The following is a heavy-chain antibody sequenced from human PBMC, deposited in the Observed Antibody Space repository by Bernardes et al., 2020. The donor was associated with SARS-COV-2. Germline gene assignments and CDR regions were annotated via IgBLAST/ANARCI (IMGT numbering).Heavy chain of an antibody. CDR1: GGSFSGYY. Sequence: SETLSLTCAVYGGSFSGYYWSWIRQPPGKGLEWIGEINHSGSTNYNPSLKSRVTISVDTSKNQFSLKLSSVTAADTAVYYCARVQRRGAPFGVVTPRTNWFDPWGQGTLVTVSS. CDR3: ARVQRRGAPFGVVTPRTNWFDP. D-gene: IGHD3-3*01. CDR2: INHSGST. V-gene: IGHV4-34*01. J-gene: IGHJ5*02.